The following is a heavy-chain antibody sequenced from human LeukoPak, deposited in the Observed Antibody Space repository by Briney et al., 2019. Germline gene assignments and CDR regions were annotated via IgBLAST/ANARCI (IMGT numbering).Heavy chain of an antibody. CDR1: GFTFSSYA. J-gene: IGHJ4*02. CDR2: ISYDGSNK. Sequence: GGSLRLSCAASGFTFSSYAMHWVRQAPGKGLEWVAVISYDGSNKYYADSVKGRFTISRDNSKNTLYLQMNSLRAEDTAVYYCARSGAVAGLGYWGQGTLVTVSS. V-gene: IGHV3-30-3*01. D-gene: IGHD6-19*01. CDR3: ARSGAVAGLGY.